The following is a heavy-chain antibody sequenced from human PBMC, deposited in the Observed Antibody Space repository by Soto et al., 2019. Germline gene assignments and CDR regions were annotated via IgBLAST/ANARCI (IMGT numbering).Heavy chain of an antibody. CDR3: AKGPWGNYRYTLDP. Sequence: EVQLVESGGGLVQPGGSLRLSCAASGFTFSNYWMHWVRQAPGKGLVWVSHINSDGSSTSYADSAKGRFTISRDNAKNTLYLQINSLRAEDTAVYYCAKGPWGNYRYTLDPWGQGTLVTVSS. CDR2: INSDGSST. V-gene: IGHV3-74*01. CDR1: GFTFSNYW. J-gene: IGHJ5*02. D-gene: IGHD3-16*02.